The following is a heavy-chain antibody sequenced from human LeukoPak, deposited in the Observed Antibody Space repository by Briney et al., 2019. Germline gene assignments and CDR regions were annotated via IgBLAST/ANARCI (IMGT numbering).Heavy chain of an antibody. V-gene: IGHV3-74*01. J-gene: IGHJ1*01. CDR1: GFTFRSYW. CDR2: IKSDGST. Sequence: GESLKISCAASGFTFRSYWMHWVRQAPGKGLVWVSRIKSDGSTNYADSVKGRFTISRDNAKNTVSLQMNSLRAEDKGVYYCERAPSVSGGNYPEYFRHWGQGTLVTVSS. CDR3: ERAPSVSGGNYPEYFRH. D-gene: IGHD2-15*01.